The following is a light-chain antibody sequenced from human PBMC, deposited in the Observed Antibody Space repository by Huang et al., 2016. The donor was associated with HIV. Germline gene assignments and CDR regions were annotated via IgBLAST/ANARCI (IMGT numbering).Light chain of an antibody. Sequence: DIVMTQSPLSLSVTLGEPASISCKSNQRLLYRNGYTYLEWYLQKSGQSPQLLIFLGSDRASGVPDRFSGSGTGVDFTLTISRLKAEDVGVYYCMQGLQTPPTFGQGTKVEI. V-gene: IGKV2-28*01. CDR1: QRLLYRNGYTY. J-gene: IGKJ1*01. CDR2: LGS. CDR3: MQGLQTPPT.